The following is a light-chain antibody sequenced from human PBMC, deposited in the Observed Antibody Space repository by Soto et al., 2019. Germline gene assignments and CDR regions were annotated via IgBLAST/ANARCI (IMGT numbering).Light chain of an antibody. CDR3: QQYYNWPLT. CDR2: GAS. J-gene: IGKJ1*01. CDR1: QTISTL. V-gene: IGKV3-15*01. Sequence: EIVMTQSPPTLSVSPGEKVTLSCRASQTISTLLAWFQQKPGQAPRLLIYGASTRATGFPTRFSGSGSGTEFTLSISSLQSEDSAVYYCQQYYNWPLTFGQGTKV.